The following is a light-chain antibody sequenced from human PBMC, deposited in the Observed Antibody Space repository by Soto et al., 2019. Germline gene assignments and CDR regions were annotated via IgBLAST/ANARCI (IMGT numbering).Light chain of an antibody. J-gene: IGKJ1*01. CDR3: QQYSTYST. CDR2: DAS. V-gene: IGKV1-8*01. CDR1: QGISSY. Sequence: AIRMTQSPSSLSASTGDRVTITCRASQGISSYLAWYQQKPGKAPKLLIYDASNLESGVPSIFSGSGSGTEFTLTISSLPPDDFATYYCQQYSTYSTFGQGTKVDI.